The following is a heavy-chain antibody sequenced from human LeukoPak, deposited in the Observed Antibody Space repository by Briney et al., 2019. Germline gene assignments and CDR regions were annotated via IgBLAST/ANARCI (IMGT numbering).Heavy chain of an antibody. J-gene: IGHJ3*02. D-gene: IGHD1-26*01. Sequence: SETLSLTCTVSGGSISSSSYYWGWIRQPPGKGLEWIGSIYYSGSTYYNPSLKSRVTISVDTSKNHFSLTLNAVTAADTAVYYCASYSGIYSAFEIWSQGTLVTVSS. CDR3: ASYSGIYSAFEI. V-gene: IGHV4-39*07. CDR2: IYYSGST. CDR1: GGSISSSSYY.